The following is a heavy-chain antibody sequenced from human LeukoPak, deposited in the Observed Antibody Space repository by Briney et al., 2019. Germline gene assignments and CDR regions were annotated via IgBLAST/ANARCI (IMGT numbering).Heavy chain of an antibody. CDR1: GGSISSSNW. CDR2: IYHSGST. CDR3: ARGSNWNYDDYLFDY. V-gene: IGHV4-4*02. J-gene: IGHJ4*02. Sequence: SGTLSLTCAVSGGSISSSNWWSWVRQPPGKGLEWIGEIYHSGSTNYNPSLKSRVTISVDKSKNQFSLKLSSVTAADTAVYYCARGSNWNYDDYLFDYWGQGTLVTVSS. D-gene: IGHD1-7*01.